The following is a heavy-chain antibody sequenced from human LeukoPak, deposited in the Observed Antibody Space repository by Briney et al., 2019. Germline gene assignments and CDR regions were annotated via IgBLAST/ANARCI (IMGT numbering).Heavy chain of an antibody. Sequence: SETLSLTCTVSGGSISSYYWSWIRQPPGKGLEWIGYIYYSGTTNYNPPLKSRVTISIDTSKNQFSLKLSSVTAADTAVYYCARGPKYYDNNGYYNLDYWGPGTLVTVSS. CDR1: GGSISSYY. V-gene: IGHV4-59*01. CDR3: ARGPKYYDNNGYYNLDY. CDR2: IYYSGTT. J-gene: IGHJ4*02. D-gene: IGHD3-22*01.